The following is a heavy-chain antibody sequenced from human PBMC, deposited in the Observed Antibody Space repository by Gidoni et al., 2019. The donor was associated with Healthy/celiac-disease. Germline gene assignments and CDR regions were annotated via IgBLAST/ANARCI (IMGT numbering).Heavy chain of an antibody. CDR3: ATEGSSGGSSGGWFDP. Sequence: ASVKVSCKVSGYTLTELSMHGVRQAPGKGLEWMGGFDPEDGETIYAQKFQGRVTMTEDTSTDTAYMELSSLRSEDTAVYYCATEGSSGGSSGGWFDPWGQGTLVTVSS. D-gene: IGHD2-15*01. CDR1: GYTLTELS. CDR2: FDPEDGET. J-gene: IGHJ5*02. V-gene: IGHV1-24*01.